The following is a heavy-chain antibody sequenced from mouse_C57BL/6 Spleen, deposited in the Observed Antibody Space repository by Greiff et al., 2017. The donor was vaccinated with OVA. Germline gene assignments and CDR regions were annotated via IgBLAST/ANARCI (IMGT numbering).Heavy chain of an antibody. V-gene: IGHV1-15*01. CDR3: TRERGYGNPGVFAY. Sequence: VHLVESGAELVRPGASVTLSCKASGYTFTDYEMHWVKQTPVHGLEWIGAIDPETGGTAYNQQFKGKAILTADKSSSTAYMELRSLTSEDSAVYYCTRERGYGNPGVFAYWGQGTLVTVSA. CDR1: GYTFTDYE. J-gene: IGHJ3*01. CDR2: IDPETGGT. D-gene: IGHD2-1*01.